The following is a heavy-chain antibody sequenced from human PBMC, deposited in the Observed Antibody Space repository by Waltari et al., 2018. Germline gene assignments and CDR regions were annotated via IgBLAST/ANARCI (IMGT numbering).Heavy chain of an antibody. V-gene: IGHV1-18*01. CDR3: ARDDADSSNFGGV. J-gene: IGHJ4*02. CDR2: IYPYSGNT. D-gene: IGHD6-13*01. CDR1: GYIFSNYG. Sequence: QLVQSGAEVKKPGASVKVSCKASGYIFSNYGITWVRKAPGQGLEGMGWIYPYSGNTKYEQSLQGRVTLTTDTSTTTAYMEIRSLRADDTAIYYCARDDADSSNFGGVWGQGTLVTVSS.